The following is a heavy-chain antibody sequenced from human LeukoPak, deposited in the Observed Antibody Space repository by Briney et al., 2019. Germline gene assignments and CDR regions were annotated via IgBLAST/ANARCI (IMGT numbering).Heavy chain of an antibody. CDR3: ARTEANDRADGNFDL. V-gene: IGHV1-2*06. CDR2: INPNSGVT. Sequence: ASVKVSCKASGYTFTAYYIQWVRQAPGQGLEWMGRINPNSGVTNYAPKFRGRVTMTRDTSISTAFLELSGLRSDDTAIYYCARTEANDRADGNFDLWGRGTVVVVSS. CDR1: GYTFTAYY. J-gene: IGHJ2*01. D-gene: IGHD1-1*01.